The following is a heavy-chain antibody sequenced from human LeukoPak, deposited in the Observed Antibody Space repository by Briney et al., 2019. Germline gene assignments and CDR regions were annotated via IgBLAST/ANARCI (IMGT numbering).Heavy chain of an antibody. V-gene: IGHV1-2*02. Sequence: ASVKVSCKASGYTFTGYYMHWVRQAPGQGLEWMGWINPNSGGTNYAQKSQGRVAMTSDTSISTAYMELSRLRSDDTALYYCARDHSGSYYGAGYWGQGTLVTVSS. CDR2: INPNSGGT. CDR1: GYTFTGYY. D-gene: IGHD1-26*01. CDR3: ARDHSGSYYGAGY. J-gene: IGHJ4*02.